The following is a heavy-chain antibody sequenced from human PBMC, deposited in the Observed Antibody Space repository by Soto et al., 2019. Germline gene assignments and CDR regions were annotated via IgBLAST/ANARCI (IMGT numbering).Heavy chain of an antibody. CDR1: GFTFSSYS. Sequence: EVQLVESGGGLVKPGGSLRLSCAASGFTFSSYSMNWVRQAPGKGLEWVSSISSSSSYIYYAGSVKGRFTISRNNAKNSLYLQMTSLTAEDSAVYYSAREPAAARGPYYYYYYYMDLWGKGTTVTVSS. V-gene: IGHV3-21*01. J-gene: IGHJ6*03. D-gene: IGHD6-13*01. CDR2: ISSSSSYI. CDR3: AREPAAARGPYYYYYYYMDL.